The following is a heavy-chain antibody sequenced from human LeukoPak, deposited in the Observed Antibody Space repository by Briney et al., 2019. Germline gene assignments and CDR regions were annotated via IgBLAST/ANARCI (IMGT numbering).Heavy chain of an antibody. D-gene: IGHD3-22*01. J-gene: IGHJ4*02. CDR3: ARAPGWLLPGGVDY. CDR1: GFTFSSYG. V-gene: IGHV3-30*03. Sequence: GGSLRLSCAASGFTFSSYGMHWVRQAPGKGLEWVAVISYDGSNKYYADSVKGRFTISRDNSKNTLYLQMNSLRAEDTAVYYCARAPGWLLPGGVDYWGQGTLVTVPS. CDR2: ISYDGSNK.